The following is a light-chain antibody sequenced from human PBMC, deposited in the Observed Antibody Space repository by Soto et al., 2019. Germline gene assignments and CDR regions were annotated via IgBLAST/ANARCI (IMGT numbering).Light chain of an antibody. CDR1: QSVSSY. Sequence: ESVLTQSPSTLSLSPVEISTLSLRSIQSVSSYLAWYQQKPGQAPRLLIYDASNRATDIPARFSGSGSGTDFTLTISRLEPEDFAVYYCQQYGSSGTFGQGTKVDIK. CDR2: DAS. V-gene: IGKV3-11*01. J-gene: IGKJ1*01. CDR3: QQYGSSGT.